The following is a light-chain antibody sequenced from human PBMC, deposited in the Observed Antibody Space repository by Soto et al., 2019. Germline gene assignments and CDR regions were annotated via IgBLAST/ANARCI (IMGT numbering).Light chain of an antibody. Sequence: EIVMTQSPATLSVSPGERATLSCRASQSVSSNLAWYQQKPGQAPRLLIYGASTRATGIPARFSGSGSGTEFTLTISSLQSEDFPVYYCQQYNNWPPLTFGGGTKVDIK. CDR3: QQYNNWPPLT. CDR1: QSVSSN. J-gene: IGKJ4*01. V-gene: IGKV3-15*01. CDR2: GAS.